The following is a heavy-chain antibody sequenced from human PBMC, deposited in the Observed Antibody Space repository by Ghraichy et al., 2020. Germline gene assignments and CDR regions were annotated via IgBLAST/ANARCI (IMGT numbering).Heavy chain of an antibody. CDR3: AKEDVVSAAPID. V-gene: IGHV3-23*01. J-gene: IGHJ4*02. CDR1: GFIFASYA. D-gene: IGHD2-15*01. CDR2: IGGSGGNT. Sequence: GALRLSCAASGFIFASYAMTWVRQAPGKGLEWVSGIGGSGGNTYYADSVKGRFTVSRDNSKNTLYLQMNRLRAEDTAVYYCAKEDVVSAAPIDWGQGTLVTVSS.